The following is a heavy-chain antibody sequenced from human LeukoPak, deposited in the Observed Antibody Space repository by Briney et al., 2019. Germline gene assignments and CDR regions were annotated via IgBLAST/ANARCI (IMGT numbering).Heavy chain of an antibody. Sequence: SETLSLTCTVSGGSISSYYWSWIRQPPGKGLEWIGYIYYSGSTNYNPSLKSRVTISVDTSKNQFSLKLSSVTAADTAVYYCARDDPTGYYYYGMDVWDQGTTVTVSS. CDR3: ARDDPTGYYYYGMDV. J-gene: IGHJ6*02. CDR1: GGSISSYY. V-gene: IGHV4-59*01. CDR2: IYYSGST.